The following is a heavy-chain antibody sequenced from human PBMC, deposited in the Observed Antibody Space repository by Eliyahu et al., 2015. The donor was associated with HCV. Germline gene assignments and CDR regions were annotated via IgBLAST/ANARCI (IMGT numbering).Heavy chain of an antibody. V-gene: IGHV3-23*01. D-gene: IGHD3-10*01. CDR3: AKLTMVRGVIISYFDY. CDR1: GFTFXXYA. J-gene: IGHJ4*02. CDR2: ISGSGGST. Sequence: EVQLLESGGGLVQPGGSLRLSCAASGFTFXXYAMSWVRQAPGKGLEWVSAISGSGGSTYYADSVKGRFTISRDNSKNTLYLQMNSLRAEDTAVYYCAKLTMVRGVIISYFDYWGQGTLVTVSS.